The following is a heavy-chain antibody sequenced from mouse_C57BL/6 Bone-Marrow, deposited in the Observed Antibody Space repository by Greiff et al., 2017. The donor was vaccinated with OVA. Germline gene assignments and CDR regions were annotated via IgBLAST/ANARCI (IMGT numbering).Heavy chain of an antibody. D-gene: IGHD6-1*01. CDR1: GYTFTSYG. V-gene: IGHV1-81*01. Sequence: VQLKQSGAELARPGASVKLSCKASGYTFTSYGISWVKQRTGQGLEWIGESYPRSGNTYYNEKFKGKATLTADKSSSRAYMELRSLTSEDSAVYFCAREHSDYFDYWGQGTTLTVSS. J-gene: IGHJ2*01. CDR3: AREHSDYFDY. CDR2: SYPRSGNT.